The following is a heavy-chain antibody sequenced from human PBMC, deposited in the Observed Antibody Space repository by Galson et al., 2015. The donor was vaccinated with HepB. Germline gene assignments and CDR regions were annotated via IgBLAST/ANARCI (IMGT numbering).Heavy chain of an antibody. CDR1: GFTFSSYW. CDR3: ARDGTGTTLFDY. J-gene: IGHJ4*02. CDR2: INSDGSST. D-gene: IGHD1/OR15-1a*01. Sequence: SLRLSCAASGFTFSSYWMHWVRQAPGKGLVWVSRINSDGSSTSYADSVKGRFTISRDNAKNTLYLQMNSLRAEDTAVCYCARDGTGTTLFDYWGQGTLVTVSS. V-gene: IGHV3-74*01.